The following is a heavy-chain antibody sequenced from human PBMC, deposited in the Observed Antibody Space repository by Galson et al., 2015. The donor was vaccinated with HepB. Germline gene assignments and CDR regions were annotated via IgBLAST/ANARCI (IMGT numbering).Heavy chain of an antibody. J-gene: IGHJ4*02. D-gene: IGHD3-22*01. Sequence: SVKVSCKASGYTFTSYGISWVRQAPGQGLEWMGWISVFNGHTNFAQKFRGRVTMTIDTSTSTAYMDLRSLRSDDTAVYYCASDDSYYYNSSGSYFDNWGQGTLVTVSS. V-gene: IGHV1-18*04. CDR2: ISVFNGHT. CDR1: GYTFTSYG. CDR3: ASDDSYYYNSSGSYFDN.